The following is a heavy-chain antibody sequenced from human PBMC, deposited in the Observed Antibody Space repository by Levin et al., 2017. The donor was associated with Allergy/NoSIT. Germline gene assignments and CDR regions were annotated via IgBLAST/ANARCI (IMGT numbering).Heavy chain of an antibody. J-gene: IGHJ4*02. CDR3: ARGSGDNRRLDY. V-gene: IGHV4-34*01. D-gene: IGHD4-23*01. CDR2: SNHGGST. CDR1: GESFSGHY. Sequence: SQTLSLTCAVYGESFSGHYWTWIRQPPGKGLEWLGESNHGGSTKYNPSLKSRVTISVDTSKNQFSLKVTSVTAADTAVYYCARGSGDNRRLDYWGQGTLVTVPS.